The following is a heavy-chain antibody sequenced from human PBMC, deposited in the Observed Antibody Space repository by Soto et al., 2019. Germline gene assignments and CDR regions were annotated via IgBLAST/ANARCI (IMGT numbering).Heavy chain of an antibody. J-gene: IGHJ6*02. CDR2: IRFDGSKK. Sequence: QMQLVESGGGVVQPGRSLRLSCAASGFTFRSYGIHWVRQAPGKGLEWVALIRFDGSKKNYVDSVKGRFAVSRDKSKNAVCLQMNSLRVEDTAVYYCARDRLVPYGYGMDVCGAGTTVTVSS. V-gene: IGHV3-33*01. D-gene: IGHD2-2*01. CDR3: ARDRLVPYGYGMDV. CDR1: GFTFRSYG.